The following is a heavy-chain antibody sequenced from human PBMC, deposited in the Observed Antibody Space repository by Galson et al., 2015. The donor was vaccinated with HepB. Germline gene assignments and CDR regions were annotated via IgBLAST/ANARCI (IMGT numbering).Heavy chain of an antibody. CDR2: IYYPGST. V-gene: IGHV4-59*01. CDR3: ARRRTTFANAYQMDV. CDR1: GGSIGSYY. J-gene: IGHJ6*03. D-gene: IGHD1-14*01. Sequence: TLSLTCTVSGGSIGSYYWSWIRQPPGKGLEWIGHIYYPGSTNYNPSLQSRVTMSVDTSENQLSLKLSSVTAADTALYYCARRRTTFANAYQMDVWGKGATVTVSS.